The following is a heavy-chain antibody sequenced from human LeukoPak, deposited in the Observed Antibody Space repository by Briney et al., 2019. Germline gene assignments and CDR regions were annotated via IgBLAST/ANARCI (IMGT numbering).Heavy chain of an antibody. V-gene: IGHV3-33*01. CDR3: ARDKGIAVAGLDY. J-gene: IGHJ4*02. D-gene: IGHD6-19*01. CDR2: IWYDGSNK. Sequence: RPGGSLRLSCAASGFTFSSYGMHWVRQAPGKGLEWVAVIWYDGSNKYYADSVKGRFTISRDNSKNTLYLQMNSLRAEDTAVYYCARDKGIAVAGLDYWGQGTLVTVSS. CDR1: GFTFSSYG.